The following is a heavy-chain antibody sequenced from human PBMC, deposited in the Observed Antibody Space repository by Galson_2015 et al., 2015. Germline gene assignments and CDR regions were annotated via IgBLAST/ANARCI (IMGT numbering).Heavy chain of an antibody. CDR3: AGAKLDWSGGWFAP. CDR2: IIPKSGAT. V-gene: IGHV1-2*06. CDR1: GYTFNDYS. J-gene: IGHJ5*02. D-gene: IGHD3/OR15-3a*01. Sequence: SVKVSCKASGYTFNDYSLHWVRQAPGQGLEYVGRIIPKSGATNYAQQFQGRVTLTRDTSISTAYMELTRLTSDDTAVYYCAGAKLDWSGGWFAPWGQGTLVTVSS.